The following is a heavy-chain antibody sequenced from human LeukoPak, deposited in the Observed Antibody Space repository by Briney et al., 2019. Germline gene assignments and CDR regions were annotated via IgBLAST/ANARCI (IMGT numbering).Heavy chain of an antibody. CDR1: GFTFSSYE. CDR2: ISSSGSTI. CDR3: ARDWDSSSWYSAGMDV. D-gene: IGHD6-13*01. Sequence: GGSLRLSCAPSGFTFSSYEMNWVRQAPGKGLEGVSHISSSGSTIYYADSVKGRFTISRDNAKNSVYLQMNSLRAEDTAVYYCARDWDSSSWYSAGMDVWGQGTTVTGSS. V-gene: IGHV3-48*03. J-gene: IGHJ6*02.